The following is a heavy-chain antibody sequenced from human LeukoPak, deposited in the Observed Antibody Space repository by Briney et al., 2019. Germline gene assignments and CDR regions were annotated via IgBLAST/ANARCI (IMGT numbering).Heavy chain of an antibody. J-gene: IGHJ4*02. CDR3: AKIASDNSGPSDY. V-gene: IGHV3-30*02. D-gene: IGHD3-22*01. Sequence: PGGSLRLSCAASGLTFSTYGMHWVRQAPGKGLEWVAFIRNDDNKKYYAESVKGRFTISRGTSKNTLYLEMNALRPEDTAIYYCAKIASDNSGPSDYWGQGTLVTVSS. CDR2: IRNDDNKK. CDR1: GLTFSTYG.